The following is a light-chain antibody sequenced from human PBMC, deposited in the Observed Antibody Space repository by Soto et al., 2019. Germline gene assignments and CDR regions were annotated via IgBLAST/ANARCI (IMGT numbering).Light chain of an antibody. CDR3: ETWDSHTWV. CDR2: LEGRGSY. V-gene: IGLV4-60*02. CDR1: SGHSSYI. Sequence: QSVLTQSSSASASLGSSVKLTCTLSSGHSSYIIAWHQQQPGKAPRYLMNLEGRGSYNKGSGVPDRFSCSSSGADRYLTISNLQFEDEADYYCETWDSHTWVFGGGTKVTVL. J-gene: IGLJ3*02.